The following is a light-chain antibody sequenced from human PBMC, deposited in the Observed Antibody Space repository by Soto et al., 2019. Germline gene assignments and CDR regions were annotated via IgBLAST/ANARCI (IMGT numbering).Light chain of an antibody. CDR1: QSVTSS. CDR2: HAS. CDR3: QQYGNSPRT. J-gene: IGKJ1*01. Sequence: EIVLTQSPATLSLSPGERVTLSCRASQSVTSSLAWYQQKPGQAPRLLIYHASNRATGIPARFSGGGSGTDFILTISRLEPDDFAVYYCQQYGNSPRTFGQGTKVDIK. V-gene: IGKV3-20*01.